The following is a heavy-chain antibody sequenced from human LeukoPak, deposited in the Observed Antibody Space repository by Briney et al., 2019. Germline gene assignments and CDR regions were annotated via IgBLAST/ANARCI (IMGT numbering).Heavy chain of an antibody. V-gene: IGHV4-34*01. Sequence: SETLSLTCAVYGGSFSGYYWSWIRQPPGKGPEWIGEINHSGSTNYNPSLKSRVTISVDTSKNQFSLKLSSVTAADTAVYYCARAAWSIAAARYFQHWGQGTLVTVSS. J-gene: IGHJ1*01. CDR2: INHSGST. D-gene: IGHD6-13*01. CDR1: GGSFSGYY. CDR3: ARAAWSIAAARYFQH.